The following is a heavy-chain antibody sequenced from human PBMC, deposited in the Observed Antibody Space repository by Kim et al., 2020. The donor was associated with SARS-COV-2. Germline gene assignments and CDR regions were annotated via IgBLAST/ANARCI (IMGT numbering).Heavy chain of an antibody. CDR2: ISGSGGST. CDR1: GFTFSSYA. V-gene: IGHV3-23*01. J-gene: IGHJ4*02. D-gene: IGHD1-26*01. Sequence: GGSLRLSCAASGFTFSSYAMSWVRQAPGKGLEWVSAISGSGGSTYYADSVKGRFTISRDNSKNTLYLQMNSLRAEDTAVYYCAKDFNREPNGKKEPHPQTSIYPIVGAILCWGQGTLVTVSS. CDR3: AKDFNREPNGKKEPHPQTSIYPIVGAILC.